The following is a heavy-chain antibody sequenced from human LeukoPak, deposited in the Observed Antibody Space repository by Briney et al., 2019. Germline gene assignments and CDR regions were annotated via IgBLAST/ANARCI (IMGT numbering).Heavy chain of an antibody. Sequence: SETLSLTCTVSGVSISSSNSYWGWIRQPPGKGLEWIGEINHSGSTNYNPSLKSRVTISVDTSKNQFSLKLSSVTAADTAVNYCARGACSGGSCYPTLGYYFDYWGQGTLVTVSS. CDR2: INHSGST. D-gene: IGHD2-15*01. CDR1: GVSISSSNSY. J-gene: IGHJ4*02. V-gene: IGHV4-39*07. CDR3: ARGACSGGSCYPTLGYYFDY.